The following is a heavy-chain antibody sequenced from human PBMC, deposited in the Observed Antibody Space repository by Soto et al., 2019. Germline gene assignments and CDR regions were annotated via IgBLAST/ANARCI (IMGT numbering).Heavy chain of an antibody. D-gene: IGHD3-16*02. V-gene: IGHV3-33*01. Sequence: QVQLVESGGGVVQPGRSLRLSCAASGFTFSSYGMHWVRQAPGKGLEWVAVIWYDGSNKYYAASVKGRFTISRDNSKNTLYLQMNSLRAEDTAVYYCARGSVYDYVWGSYRYCALWGRGTLVTVSS. CDR1: GFTFSSYG. CDR3: ARGSVYDYVWGSYRYCAL. J-gene: IGHJ2*01. CDR2: IWYDGSNK.